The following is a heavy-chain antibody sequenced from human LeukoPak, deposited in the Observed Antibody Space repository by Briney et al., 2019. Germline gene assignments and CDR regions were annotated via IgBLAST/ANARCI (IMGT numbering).Heavy chain of an antibody. V-gene: IGHV5-51*01. D-gene: IGHD2-2*01. J-gene: IGHJ6*02. CDR1: GYSFTSHW. CDR2: IYAGDSDT. CDR3: ARAIGTSQFYFYYGIDV. Sequence: GESLKISCKGSGYSFTSHWIGWVRQMPGKGLEWMGIIYAGDSDTRYSLSFQGQVTISVDKSISTAYLQWSSLQASDTAMYYCARAIGTSQFYFYYGIDVWGQGTTVTVSS.